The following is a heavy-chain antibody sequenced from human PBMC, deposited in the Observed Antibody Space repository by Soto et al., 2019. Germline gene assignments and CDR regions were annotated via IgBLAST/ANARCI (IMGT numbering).Heavy chain of an antibody. CDR3: AHTEWELPMGY. D-gene: IGHD1-26*01. J-gene: IGHJ4*02. V-gene: IGHV2-5*02. Sequence: QITLKESGPTLVKPTQTLTLTCTFSGFSLSTSGVGVGWIRQPPGKALEWLALIYWDDDKRYSSSLKSRLTITKDTSKNQVVLTMTNMDPVDTATYYCAHTEWELPMGYWGQGTLVTVSS. CDR2: IYWDDDK. CDR1: GFSLSTSGVG.